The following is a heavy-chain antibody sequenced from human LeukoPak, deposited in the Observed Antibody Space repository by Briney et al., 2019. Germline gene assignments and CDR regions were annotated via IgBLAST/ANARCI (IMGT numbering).Heavy chain of an antibody. J-gene: IGHJ4*02. V-gene: IGHV4-59*01. CDR1: GGSISGYY. CDR2: TSDSGGHT. Sequence: SETLSLPCTVSGGSISGYYWNWIRQPPGQGLEWIGYTSDSGGHTDYKPSLKSRVAISVDTSKNQFSLKLTFATAADTAVYYCARWHSHGRYFDYWGQGALVTVSS. CDR3: ARWHSHGRYFDY. D-gene: IGHD2-21*01.